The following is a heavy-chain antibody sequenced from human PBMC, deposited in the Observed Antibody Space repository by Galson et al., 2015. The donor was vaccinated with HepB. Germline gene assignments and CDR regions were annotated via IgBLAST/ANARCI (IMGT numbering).Heavy chain of an antibody. D-gene: IGHD2-2*01. V-gene: IGHV3-23*01. CDR1: GFTFSSYA. CDR3: AKAGYCDSTSCPGDY. CDR2: VSGSGGVT. J-gene: IGHJ4*02. Sequence: SLRLSCAASGFTFSSYAMSWVRQAPGKGLEWVSAVSGSGGVTYYADSVKGRFTISRDNSKNTLYLQMNSLRAEDTAVYYCAKAGYCDSTSCPGDYWGQGTLVTVSS.